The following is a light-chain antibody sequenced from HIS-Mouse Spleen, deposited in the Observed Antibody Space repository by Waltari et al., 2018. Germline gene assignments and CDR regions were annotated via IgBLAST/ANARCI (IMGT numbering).Light chain of an antibody. CDR2: GKN. CDR3: NSRDSSGNHYV. Sequence: SSELTQDPAVSVALGQTVRITCQGDSLRSYYASWYQQKPGQAPVLFIYGKNNRPSGIPERFSGSSSGNPASLTITGAQAEDEADYFCNSRDSSGNHYVFGTGTKVTVL. J-gene: IGLJ1*01. CDR1: SLRSYY. V-gene: IGLV3-19*01.